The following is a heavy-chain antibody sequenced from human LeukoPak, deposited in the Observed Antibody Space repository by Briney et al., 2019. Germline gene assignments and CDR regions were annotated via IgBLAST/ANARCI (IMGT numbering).Heavy chain of an antibody. CDR3: AKNFDY. CDR1: GFTFSSYG. CDR2: ISYDGSNK. J-gene: IGHJ4*02. V-gene: IGHV3-30*18. Sequence: GGSLRLSCAASGFTFSSYGMHWVRQAPGKGLEWVAVISYDGSNKYYADSVKGRFTISRDNSKNTLYLQMNSLRAEDTAVYYCAKNFDYWGQGTLVTVSS.